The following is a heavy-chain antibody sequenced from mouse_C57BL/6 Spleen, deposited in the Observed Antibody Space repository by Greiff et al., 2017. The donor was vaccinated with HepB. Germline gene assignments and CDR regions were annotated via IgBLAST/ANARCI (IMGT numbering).Heavy chain of an antibody. J-gene: IGHJ2*01. CDR1: GFTFSDYG. CDR2: ISSGSSTI. Sequence: DVMLVESGGGLVKPGGSLKLSCAASGFTFSDYGMHWVRQAPEKGLEWVAYISSGSSTIYYADTVKGRFTISRDNAKNTLFLQMTSLRSEDTAMYYCARNDGYSHYFDYWGQGTTLTVSS. CDR3: ARNDGYSHYFDY. D-gene: IGHD2-3*01. V-gene: IGHV5-17*01.